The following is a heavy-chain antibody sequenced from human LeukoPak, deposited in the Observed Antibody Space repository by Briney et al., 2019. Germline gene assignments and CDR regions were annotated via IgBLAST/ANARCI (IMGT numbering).Heavy chain of an antibody. CDR2: IRYDGSNK. CDR1: GFTFSSYG. D-gene: IGHD3-3*01. V-gene: IGHV3-30*02. Sequence: QPGGSLRLSCAASGFTFSSYGMHWVRQAPGKGLEWVSFIRYDGSNKYYADSVKGRFTISRDNSKNTLYLQMNSLRAEDTAVYYCVKDYDFWSGYYSPTRGYFDYWGQGTLVTVSS. CDR3: VKDYDFWSGYYSPTRGYFDY. J-gene: IGHJ4*02.